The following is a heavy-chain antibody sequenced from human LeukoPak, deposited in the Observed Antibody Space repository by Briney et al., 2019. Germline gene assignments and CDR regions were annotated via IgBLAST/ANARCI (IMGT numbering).Heavy chain of an antibody. J-gene: IGHJ5*02. D-gene: IGHD3-10*01. V-gene: IGHV4-34*01. CDR3: ARAWSKRVRANPFDP. Sequence: PSETLSLTCAVYGGSFSGYYWSWIRQPPGKGLEWIGEINHSGSTNYNPSLKSRVTISVDTSKNQFSLELSSVTAADTAVYYCARAWSKRVRANPFDPWGQGTLVTVSS. CDR1: GGSFSGYY. CDR2: INHSGST.